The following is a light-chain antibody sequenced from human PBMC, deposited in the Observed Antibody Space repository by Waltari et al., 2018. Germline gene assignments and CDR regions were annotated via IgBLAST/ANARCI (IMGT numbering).Light chain of an antibody. Sequence: QSVLTQPPSVSGAPGQRVAISCTGSRSNIGAGYDVHWYQQHPGTAPKLLIFLKRNLHPGVPDRFSGSRSVTSASLAITGLQAEDEADYYCQSYDSSLGGYVIFGGGTKLTVL. CDR1: RSNIGAGYD. CDR3: QSYDSSLGGYVI. V-gene: IGLV1-40*01. CDR2: LKR. J-gene: IGLJ2*01.